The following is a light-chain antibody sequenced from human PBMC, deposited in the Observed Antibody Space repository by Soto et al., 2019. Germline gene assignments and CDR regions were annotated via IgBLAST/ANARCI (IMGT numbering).Light chain of an antibody. CDR1: QGISTY. CDR2: DAS. CDR3: QQLNGYLELT. V-gene: IGKV1-9*01. J-gene: IGKJ4*01. Sequence: DIQLTQSPSFLSASVGDRVTITCRASQGISTYLALYQQKLGKAPKLLIYDASTLQSGVPSRFSGSRSGTEFTLTISSLQPEDFATYYCQQLNGYLELTFGGGTKVDIK.